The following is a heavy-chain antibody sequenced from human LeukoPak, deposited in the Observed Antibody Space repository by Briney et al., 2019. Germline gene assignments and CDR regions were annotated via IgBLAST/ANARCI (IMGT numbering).Heavy chain of an antibody. CDR1: GYSFTTYY. D-gene: IGHD3/OR15-3a*01. J-gene: IGHJ4*02. Sequence: ASVKVSCKASGYSFTTYYIHWVRQAPGQGLEWMGIINPSDGSTSFAQKFQGRVTMTRDTSTSTVYMELSSLRSEDTAVYYCAKDYGLRSPYFDYWGQGTLVTVSS. CDR2: INPSDGST. CDR3: AKDYGLRSPYFDY. V-gene: IGHV1-46*01.